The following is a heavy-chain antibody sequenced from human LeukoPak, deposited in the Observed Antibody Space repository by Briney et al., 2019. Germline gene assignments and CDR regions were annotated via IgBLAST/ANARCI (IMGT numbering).Heavy chain of an antibody. Sequence: GGSLRLSCAASGFTFSSYGMHWVRQAPGKGLEWVAFIRYDGSNKYYADSVKGRFTISRDNSKNTLYLQMNSLRVEDTAVYYCVRGGGRGDYNERYYFDYWGQGTLVTVSS. CDR2: IRYDGSNK. CDR3: VRGGGRGDYNERYYFDY. CDR1: GFTFSSYG. V-gene: IGHV3-30*02. J-gene: IGHJ4*02. D-gene: IGHD3-22*01.